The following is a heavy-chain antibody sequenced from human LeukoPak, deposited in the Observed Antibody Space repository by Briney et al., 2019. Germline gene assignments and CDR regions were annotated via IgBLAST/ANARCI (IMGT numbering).Heavy chain of an antibody. CDR1: GYSFTSCW. J-gene: IGHJ6*03. D-gene: IGHD6-13*01. V-gene: IGHV5-51*01. Sequence: GESLQISCKGSGYSFTSCWIGWVRQMPVKGLDWMGMIYPGDSDTRNIPSLQGQVTISADEAISTGYLQGSSLKAADTAVYYCARPRIAAAGNVYYMDVWGKGTTGTVYS. CDR2: IYPGDSDT. CDR3: ARPRIAAAGNVYYMDV.